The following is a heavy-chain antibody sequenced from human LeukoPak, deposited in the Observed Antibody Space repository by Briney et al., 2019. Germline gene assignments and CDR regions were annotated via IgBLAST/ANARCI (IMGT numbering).Heavy chain of an antibody. CDR2: ISAYNGNT. J-gene: IGHJ4*02. V-gene: IGHV1-18*01. CDR1: GYTFTSYG. CDR3: ARRHSGYDPARLDY. Sequence: ASVKVSCKASGYTFTSYGISWVRQAPGQGLEWMGWISAYNGNTNHAQKLQGRVTMTTDTSTSTAYMELRSLRSDDTAVYYCARRHSGYDPARLDYWGQGTLVTVSS. D-gene: IGHD5-12*01.